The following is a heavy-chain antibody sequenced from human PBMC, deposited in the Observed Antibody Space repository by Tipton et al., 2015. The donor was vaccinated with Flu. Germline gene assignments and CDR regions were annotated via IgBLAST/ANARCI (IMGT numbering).Heavy chain of an antibody. CDR3: AKDSKSNFGVVADGGY. Sequence: QVQLVQSGGGVVQPGGSLRLSCVASGFVFSNYGMHWVRQAPGKGLEWVAFIQYDGSDENYADSVKGRFTIFRHDSRGTLYLQMNSLRTEDTAIYYCAKDSKSNFGVVADGGYWGQGTLVTVSS. V-gene: IGHV3-30*02. CDR1: GFVFSNYG. D-gene: IGHD3-3*01. J-gene: IGHJ4*02. CDR2: IQYDGSDE.